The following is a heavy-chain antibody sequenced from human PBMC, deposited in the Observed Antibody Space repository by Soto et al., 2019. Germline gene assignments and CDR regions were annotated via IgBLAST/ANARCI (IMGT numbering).Heavy chain of an antibody. CDR3: TTTRDPNDY. Sequence: GGSLRLSCAASGFTFSNIWRSWVRQAPGKGLEWVGRIKSKTDGGTTDYAAPVKGRFTISRDDSKNTLYLQMNGLKTEDTALYYCTTTRDPNDYWGRGTLVTVSS. CDR2: IKSKTDGGTT. V-gene: IGHV3-15*01. CDR1: GFTFSNIW. J-gene: IGHJ4*02.